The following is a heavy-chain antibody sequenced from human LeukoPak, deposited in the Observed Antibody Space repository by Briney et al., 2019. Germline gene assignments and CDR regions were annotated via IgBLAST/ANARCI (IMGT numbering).Heavy chain of an antibody. D-gene: IGHD2-21*02. Sequence: LSGGSLRLSCAASGFNFANHAMSWVRQTPGKGLEWVSAISGGGDITYYADSVKGRFTISRDNSKDTLFLQMHSLRPGDTAVYYCVREDTPATANYWGQGTLVTISS. CDR2: ISGGGDIT. V-gene: IGHV3-23*01. CDR3: VREDTPATANY. J-gene: IGHJ4*02. CDR1: GFNFANHA.